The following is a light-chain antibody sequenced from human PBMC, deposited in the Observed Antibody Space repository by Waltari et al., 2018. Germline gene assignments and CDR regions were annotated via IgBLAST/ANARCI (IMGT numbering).Light chain of an antibody. CDR2: SAS. J-gene: IGKJ4*01. CDR1: QPIRDA. CDR3: QQSFITPLT. Sequence: GDRVAITCRSSQPIRDALSWYQQKPGTAPKLLIHSASALQTGVPSRFGGSGSGTHFTLTITSLQPEDFATYYCQQSFITPLTFGVGT. V-gene: IGKV1-39*01.